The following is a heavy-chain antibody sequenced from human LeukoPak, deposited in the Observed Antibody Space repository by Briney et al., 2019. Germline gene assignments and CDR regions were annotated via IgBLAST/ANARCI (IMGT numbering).Heavy chain of an antibody. D-gene: IGHD5-18*01. CDR3: AKGSGYSYGHGLDY. CDR1: GFTFSTYN. Sequence: GGSLRLSCAASGFTFSTYNMHWVRQAPGKGLEWVALMLSDESNKYHADSVKGRFTISRDNSKNALFLQMNSLRDEDTAVYYCAKGSGYSYGHGLDYWGQGTLVTVSS. V-gene: IGHV3-30*02. CDR2: MLSDESNK. J-gene: IGHJ4*02.